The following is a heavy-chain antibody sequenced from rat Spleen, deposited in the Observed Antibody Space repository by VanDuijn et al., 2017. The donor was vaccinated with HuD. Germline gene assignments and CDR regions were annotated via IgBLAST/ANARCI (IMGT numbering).Heavy chain of an antibody. CDR3: TTGVYPGNFDY. J-gene: IGHJ2*01. V-gene: IGHV5-27*01. Sequence: EVQLVESDGGVVQPGRSLKLSCAASGFTFSDYYMAWVRQAPTKALEWVAYISTGGDTYYRDSVKGRFTISRDNAKTTLFLHMDSLRSEDTATYYCTTGVYPGNFDYWGQGVMVTVSS. CDR1: GFTFSDYY. CDR2: ISTGGDT. D-gene: IGHD1-4*01.